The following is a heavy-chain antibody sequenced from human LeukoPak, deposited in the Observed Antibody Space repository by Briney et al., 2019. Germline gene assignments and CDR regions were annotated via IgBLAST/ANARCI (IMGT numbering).Heavy chain of an antibody. CDR2: ISWNSGSI. Sequence: GGSLGLSCAASGFTFDDYAMHWVRQAPGKGLEWVSGISWNSGSIGYADSVKGRFTISRDNAKSSLYLQMNSLRAEDTALYYCTRDSGESYAMDVWGQGTTVTVSS. D-gene: IGHD2-21*01. CDR3: TRDSGESYAMDV. V-gene: IGHV3-9*01. J-gene: IGHJ6*02. CDR1: GFTFDDYA.